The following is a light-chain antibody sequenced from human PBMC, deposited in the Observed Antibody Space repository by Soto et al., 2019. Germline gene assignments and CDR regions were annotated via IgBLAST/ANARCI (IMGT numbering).Light chain of an antibody. CDR2: DVS. CDR1: QAVNSW. J-gene: IGKJ5*01. Sequence: DNQLTQSPSSISSWVVDIVTITCRASQAVNSWLAWFQQKPGMAPKLVIYDVSSLQSGVPSRFSGSGSGTEFTLTISSLQPEDFATYYCQQSNNHPISFGQGTRLEIK. CDR3: QQSNNHPIS. V-gene: IGKV1-12*01.